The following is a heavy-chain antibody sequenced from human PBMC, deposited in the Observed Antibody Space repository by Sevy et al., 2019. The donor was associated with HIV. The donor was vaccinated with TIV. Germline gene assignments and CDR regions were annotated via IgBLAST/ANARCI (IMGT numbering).Heavy chain of an antibody. CDR3: ARDYGRYYYDSSGYRNDAFDI. Sequence: ASVKVSCKASGYTFTSYGISWVRQAPGQGLEWRGWISAYNGNTNYPQKLQGRVTMTTDTSTSTAYMELRSLRSDDTAVYYCARDYGRYYYDSSGYRNDAFDIWGQGTMVTVSS. CDR2: ISAYNGNT. V-gene: IGHV1-18*01. D-gene: IGHD3-22*01. J-gene: IGHJ3*02. CDR1: GYTFTSYG.